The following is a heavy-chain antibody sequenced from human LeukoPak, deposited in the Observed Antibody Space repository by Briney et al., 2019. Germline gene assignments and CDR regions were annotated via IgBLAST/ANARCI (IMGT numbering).Heavy chain of an antibody. J-gene: IGHJ5*02. CDR1: GFTFSSYG. Sequence: GALRLSCAASGFTFSSYGMHWVRQAPGKGLEWVAFIRYDGSNTHYADSVKGRFTISRDNSRDTLYLQMKSLRAEDTAVFYCAKDRLLWEVMGNEGGANWFDPWGQGTLVTVSS. CDR3: AKDRLLWEVMGNEGGANWFDP. CDR2: IRYDGSNT. V-gene: IGHV3-30*02. D-gene: IGHD1-26*01.